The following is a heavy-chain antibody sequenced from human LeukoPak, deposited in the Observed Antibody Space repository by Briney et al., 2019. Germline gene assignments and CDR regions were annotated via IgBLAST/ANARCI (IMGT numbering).Heavy chain of an antibody. D-gene: IGHD2-15*01. CDR2: ISGSGGST. CDR3: ATDIVVVVVYGVDV. V-gene: IGHV3-23*01. Sequence: PGGSLRLSCAASGFTFSSYAMSWVRQAPGKGLEWVSAISGSGGSTYYADSVKGRFTISRDNSKNTLYLQMNSLRAEDTAVYYCATDIVVVVVYGVDVWGQGTTVTVSS. CDR1: GFTFSSYA. J-gene: IGHJ6*02.